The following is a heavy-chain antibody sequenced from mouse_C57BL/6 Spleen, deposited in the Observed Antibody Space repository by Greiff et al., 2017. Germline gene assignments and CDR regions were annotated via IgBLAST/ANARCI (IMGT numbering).Heavy chain of an antibody. CDR3: ARWDYGSSYGWYFDV. CDR2: IYPGSGST. V-gene: IGHV1-55*01. Sequence: QVQLKQPGAELVKPGASVKMSCKASGYTFTSYWITWVKQRPGQGLEWIGDIYPGSGSTNYNEKFKSKATLTVVTSSSTAYMQLSSLTSEDSAVYYCARWDYGSSYGWYFDVWGTGTTVTVSS. J-gene: IGHJ1*03. D-gene: IGHD1-1*01. CDR1: GYTFTSYW.